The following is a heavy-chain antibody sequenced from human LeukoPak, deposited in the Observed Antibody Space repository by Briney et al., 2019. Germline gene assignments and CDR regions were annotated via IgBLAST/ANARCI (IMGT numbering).Heavy chain of an antibody. Sequence: SETLSLTCTVSGDSVSNGNYYWSWLRQPPGKALEWIGYIYYTGKTYYNPSLEGRVTILVDTSRNHFSVKLSSVTAVDTAVYYCARSQNYYGSGDYWSQGTLVTVSS. CDR3: ARSQNYYGSGDY. CDR2: IYYTGKT. J-gene: IGHJ4*02. CDR1: GDSVSNGNYY. D-gene: IGHD3-10*01. V-gene: IGHV4-61*03.